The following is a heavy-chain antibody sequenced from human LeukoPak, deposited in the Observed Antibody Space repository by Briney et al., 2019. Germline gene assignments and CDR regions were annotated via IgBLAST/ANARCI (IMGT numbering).Heavy chain of an antibody. CDR2: INPNSGGT. Sequence: VASVKVSCKASGYTFTGYYMHWVRQAPGQGLEWMGWINPNSGGTNYAQKFQGRVTMTRDTSISTAYMELSRLRSDDTAVYYCARVNWAGNGIDYWGQGTLVTVSS. CDR1: GYTFTGYY. J-gene: IGHJ4*02. V-gene: IGHV1-2*02. D-gene: IGHD1-1*01. CDR3: ARVNWAGNGIDY.